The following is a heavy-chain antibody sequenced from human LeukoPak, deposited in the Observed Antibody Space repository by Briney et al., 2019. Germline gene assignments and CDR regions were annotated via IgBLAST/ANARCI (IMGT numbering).Heavy chain of an antibody. Sequence: GGSLRLSCAASGFTFSSYGMHWVRQAPGKGLEWVAVISYDGSNKYYADSVKDRFTISRDNSKNTLYLQMNSLSAEDTAVYYCAKDRQYWWLYYYYWYGMDGGGQGPTVTVS. D-gene: IGHD2-15*01. CDR1: GFTFSSYG. V-gene: IGHV3-30*18. J-gene: IGHJ6*02. CDR2: ISYDGSNK. CDR3: AKDRQYWWLYYYYWYGMDG.